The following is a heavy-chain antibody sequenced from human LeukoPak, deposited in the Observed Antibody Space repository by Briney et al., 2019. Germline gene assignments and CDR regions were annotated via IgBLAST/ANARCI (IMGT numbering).Heavy chain of an antibody. D-gene: IGHD5-18*01. CDR1: GDSVSSYNAA. J-gene: IGHJ4*02. Sequence: SQTLSLTCAISGDSVSSYNAAWHWIRQSPSGGLEWLGRTYSRSKWYDEYALSVKGRITINPDTSKNQFSLHLNSVTPEDTAVYYCARIHTTMDTSFDYWGQGTLVIVSS. V-gene: IGHV6-1*01. CDR2: TYSRSKWYD. CDR3: ARIHTTMDTSFDY.